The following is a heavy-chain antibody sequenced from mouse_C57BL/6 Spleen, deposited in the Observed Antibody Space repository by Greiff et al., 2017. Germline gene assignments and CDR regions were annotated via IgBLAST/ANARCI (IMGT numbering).Heavy chain of an antibody. J-gene: IGHJ2*01. CDR2: IYPGDGDT. V-gene: IGHV1-82*01. Sequence: VKLQESGPELVKPGASVKISCKASGYAFSSSWMNWVKQRPGKGLEWIGRIYPGDGDTNYNGKFKGKATLTADKSSSTAYMQLSSLTSEDSAVYFCARYRRYFDYWGQGTTLTVSS. CDR1: GYAFSSSW. CDR3: ARYRRYFDY.